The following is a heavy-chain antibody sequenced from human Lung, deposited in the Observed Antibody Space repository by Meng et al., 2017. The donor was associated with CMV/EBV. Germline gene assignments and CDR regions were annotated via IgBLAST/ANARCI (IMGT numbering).Heavy chain of an antibody. CDR2: IYYTGST. CDR3: AREAGRDGYATPKFDY. D-gene: IGHD5-24*01. CDR1: GGSIGSGGYY. Sequence: QAQLQGSGPGLVKPSQTLSLTCTVSGGSIGSGGYYWSWIRQHPGKGLEWIGYIYYTGSTFYNPSLKSRVTISVDTSKNQFSLKLIPATAADTAVYYCAREAGRDGYATPKFDYWGQGTLVTVSS. J-gene: IGHJ4*02. V-gene: IGHV4-31*03.